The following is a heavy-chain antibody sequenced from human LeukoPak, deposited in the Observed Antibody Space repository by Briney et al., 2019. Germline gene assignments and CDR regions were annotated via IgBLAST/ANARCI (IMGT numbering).Heavy chain of an antibody. V-gene: IGHV3-30-3*01. J-gene: IGHJ5*02. CDR1: GFTFSSYA. D-gene: IGHD3-22*01. CDR3: ARDHLGEHMIVVTTHNWFDP. CDR2: ISYDGSNK. Sequence: GRSLRLSCAASGFTFSSYAMHWVRQAPGKGLEWVAVISYDGSNKYYADSVKGRFTISRDNSKNTLYLQMNSLRSEDTAVYYCARDHLGEHMIVVTTHNWFDPWGQGTLVTVSS.